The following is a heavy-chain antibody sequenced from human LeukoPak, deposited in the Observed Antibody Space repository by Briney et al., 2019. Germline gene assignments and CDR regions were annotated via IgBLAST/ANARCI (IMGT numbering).Heavy chain of an antibody. CDR3: ARDDYPHYGMDV. J-gene: IGHJ6*02. V-gene: IGHV3-21*01. Sequence: GGSLRLSCAASGFTFSSYSMNWVRQAPGKGPEWVSSISSSSSYIYYADSVKGRFTISRDNAKNSLYLQMNSLRAEDTAVYYCARDDYPHYGMDVWGQGTTVTVSS. CDR1: GFTFSSYS. CDR2: ISSSSSYI. D-gene: IGHD4-11*01.